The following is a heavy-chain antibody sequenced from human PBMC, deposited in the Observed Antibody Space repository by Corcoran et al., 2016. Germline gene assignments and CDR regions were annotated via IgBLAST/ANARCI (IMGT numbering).Heavy chain of an antibody. V-gene: IGHV4-39*07. CDR3: ARDKGGIVFQVPYYGMDV. J-gene: IGHJ6*02. D-gene: IGHD3-22*01. CDR2: IYYSGST. CDR1: GGSISSSSYF. Sequence: QLQLQESGPGLVKPSETLSLTCTVSGGSISSSSYFWGWIRQPPGKGLEGIGSIYYSGSTYYNPSLKSRVTISVDTSKNQFSLELGHVTAEDTAVYYCARDKGGIVFQVPYYGMDVWGQGTTVTVSS.